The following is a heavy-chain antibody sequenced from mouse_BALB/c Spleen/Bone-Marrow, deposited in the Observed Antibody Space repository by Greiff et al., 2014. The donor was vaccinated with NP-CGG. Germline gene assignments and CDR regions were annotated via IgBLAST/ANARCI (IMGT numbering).Heavy chain of an antibody. CDR2: INPGSGGT. J-gene: IGHJ3*01. V-gene: IGHV1-54*03. CDR3: PRRDGNYAWFAY. D-gene: IGHD2-1*01. Sequence: VQLQQSGAELVRPGTSVKVSCKASGYAFTNYLIEWVKQRPGQGLEWIGVINPGSGGTNYNEKFKGKATLTADKSSSTAYMQLSSLTSDDSAVYFCPRRDGNYAWFAYWGQGTLVTVSA. CDR1: GYAFTNYL.